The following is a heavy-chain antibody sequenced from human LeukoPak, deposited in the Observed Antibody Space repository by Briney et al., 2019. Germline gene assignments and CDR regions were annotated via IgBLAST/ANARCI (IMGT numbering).Heavy chain of an antibody. CDR2: IHYSEST. D-gene: IGHD3-9*01. V-gene: IGHV4-39*07. J-gene: IGHJ5*02. CDR3: ARGSRYYDILTGYYAVNWFDP. Sequence: SETLSLTCTVSGGSIISSTYYWGWIRQPPGKGLEWIGNIHYSESTYYNPSLKSRITISIDTSKNQFSLKLSSMTAADTAVYYCARGSRYYDILTGYYAVNWFDPWGQGTLVTVSS. CDR1: GGSIISSTYY.